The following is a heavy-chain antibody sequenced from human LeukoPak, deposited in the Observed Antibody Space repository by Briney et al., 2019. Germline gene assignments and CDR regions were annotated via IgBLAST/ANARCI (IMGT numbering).Heavy chain of an antibody. CDR2: INHSGST. V-gene: IGHV4-34*01. D-gene: IGHD3-3*01. CDR3: ARGLVTYYDFWSGYYFFDY. J-gene: IGHJ4*02. CDR1: GGSFSGYY. Sequence: SETLFLACAVYGGSFSGYYWSWIRQPPGKGLEWIGEINHSGSTNYNPSLKSRVTISVDTSKNQFSLKLSSVTAADTAVYYCARGLVTYYDFWSGYYFFDYWGQGTLVTVSS.